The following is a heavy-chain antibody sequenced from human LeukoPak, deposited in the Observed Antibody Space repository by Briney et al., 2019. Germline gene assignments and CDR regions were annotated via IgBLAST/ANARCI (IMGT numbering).Heavy chain of an antibody. D-gene: IGHD6-13*01. Sequence: ASVKVSCKASGYTFTTYGINWVRQAPGQGLEWMGWISVYNDNIYYTQKLQGRVTMTTDTSTSTAYMELGSLISDDTAVYYCARGVSSWYYGMDVWGQGTTVIVSS. CDR2: ISVYNDNI. J-gene: IGHJ6*02. CDR1: GYTFTTYG. CDR3: ARGVSSWYYGMDV. V-gene: IGHV1-18*01.